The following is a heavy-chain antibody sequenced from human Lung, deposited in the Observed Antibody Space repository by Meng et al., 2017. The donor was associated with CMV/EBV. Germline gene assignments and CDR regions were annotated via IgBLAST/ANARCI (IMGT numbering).Heavy chain of an antibody. CDR2: IYHSGST. D-gene: IGHD6-19*01. V-gene: IGHV4-4*02. CDR1: GGSMSSSNW. CDR3: ASFPPPGKQWLVADY. J-gene: IGHJ4*02. Sequence: LQTAVPGLLKPSGTLSLTCAVAGGSMSSSNWWSWVRQPPGKGLEWIGEIYHSGSTNYNPSLKSRVTISVDKSKNQFSLKLSSVTAADTAVYYCASFPPPGKQWLVADYWGQGTLVTVSS.